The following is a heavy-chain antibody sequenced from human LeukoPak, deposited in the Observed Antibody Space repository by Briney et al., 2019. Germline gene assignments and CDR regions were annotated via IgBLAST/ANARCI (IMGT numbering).Heavy chain of an antibody. CDR1: GGSISSGGYS. J-gene: IGHJ3*02. V-gene: IGHV4-30-2*01. Sequence: SETLSLTCGVSGGSISSGGYSWGWIRQPPGKGLEWIGYICPSGSTYYNPSLKSRVSISVDRSKNQFSLNLSSVTAADTAVYYCARKGDNAFDIWGQGTMVTVSS. CDR2: ICPSGST. D-gene: IGHD3-16*01. CDR3: ARKGDNAFDI.